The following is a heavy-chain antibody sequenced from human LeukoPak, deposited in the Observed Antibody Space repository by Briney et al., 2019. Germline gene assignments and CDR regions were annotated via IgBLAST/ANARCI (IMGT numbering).Heavy chain of an antibody. CDR1: GFTFSSYA. Sequence: GGSLRLSCAASGFTFSSYAMNWVRQAPGKGLEWVSYISSRGSTIYYADSVKGRFTISRDNVKNSLCLQMNSLRAEDTAVYYCARESGRDFDYWSQGTLVTVSS. CDR2: ISSRGSTI. V-gene: IGHV3-48*03. CDR3: ARESGRDFDY. D-gene: IGHD1-1*01. J-gene: IGHJ4*02.